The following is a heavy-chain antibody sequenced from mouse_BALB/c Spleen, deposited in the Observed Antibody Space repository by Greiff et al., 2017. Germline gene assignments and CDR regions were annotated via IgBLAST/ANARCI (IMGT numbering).Heavy chain of an antibody. CDR1: GYSITSDYA. CDR3: ARDGLFDY. D-gene: IGHD2-3*01. V-gene: IGHV3-2*02. CDR2: ISYSGST. J-gene: IGHJ2*01. Sequence: EVKLVESGPGLVKPSQSLSLTCTVTGYSITSDYAWNWIRQFPGNKLEWMGYISYSGSTSYNPSLKSRISITRDTSKNQFFLQLNSVTTEDTATYYCARDGLFDYWGQGTTLTVSS.